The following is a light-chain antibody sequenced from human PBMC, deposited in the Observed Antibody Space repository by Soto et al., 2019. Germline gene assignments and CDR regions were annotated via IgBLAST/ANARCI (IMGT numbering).Light chain of an antibody. V-gene: IGKV1-5*03. J-gene: IGKJ1*01. CDR3: QQYKSYPWT. CDR2: WAS. CDR1: QSINSW. Sequence: DIQMTQSPSTLSAFVGERVTITCRASQSINSWLAWLQQKPGKAPKLLIYWASSLESGVPSRFSGSGSGAEFNLTISSLQPDDFATYTCQQYKSYPWTFGQGTRVEIK.